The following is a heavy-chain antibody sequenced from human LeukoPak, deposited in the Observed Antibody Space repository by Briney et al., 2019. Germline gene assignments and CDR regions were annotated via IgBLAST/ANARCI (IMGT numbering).Heavy chain of an antibody. J-gene: IGHJ1*01. CDR1: GFTVSTNY. D-gene: IGHD5-12*01. Sequence: PGGSLRLSCAASGFTVSTNYMSWVRQAPGKGLDWVSVIYASGDTFYADSVKGRFIISRDNSKNTLYLQMNSLRAEDTAVYYCARLPIVTITSGGYWGQGTLVTVSS. V-gene: IGHV3-53*01. CDR2: IYASGDT. CDR3: ARLPIVTITSGGY.